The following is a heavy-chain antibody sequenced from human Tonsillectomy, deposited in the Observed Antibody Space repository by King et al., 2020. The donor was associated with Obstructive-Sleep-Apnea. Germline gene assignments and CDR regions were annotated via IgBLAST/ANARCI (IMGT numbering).Heavy chain of an antibody. V-gene: IGHV4-4*02. J-gene: IGHJ4*02. D-gene: IGHD3-22*01. CDR3: ARGNYDSSGHPQDY. CDR1: GGSISSSNW. Sequence: QLQESGPGLVKPSGTLSLTCAVSGGSISSSNWWSWVRQPPGKGLEWIGEIYHSGSTNHNPTLKRRVTISVDKSKNQFSLRLSSVTAADTAVYYCARGNYDSSGHPQDYWGQGTLVTVSS. CDR2: IYHSGST.